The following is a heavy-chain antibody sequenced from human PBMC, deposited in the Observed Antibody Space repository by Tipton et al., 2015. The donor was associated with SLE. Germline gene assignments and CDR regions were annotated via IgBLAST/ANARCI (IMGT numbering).Heavy chain of an antibody. CDR1: GFTFSSYG. CDR3: ARAQQQLVGDY. CDR2: IRYDGRNK. D-gene: IGHD6-13*01. Sequence: QLVQSGGGVVQPGGSLRLSCAASGFTFSSYGMHWVRQAPGKGLQWVAFIRYDGRNKYYGDAVKGRFTISRDNSKNTLYLQMNSLRPEDTAVYYCARAQQQLVGDYWGQGTLVTVSS. V-gene: IGHV3-30*02. J-gene: IGHJ4*02.